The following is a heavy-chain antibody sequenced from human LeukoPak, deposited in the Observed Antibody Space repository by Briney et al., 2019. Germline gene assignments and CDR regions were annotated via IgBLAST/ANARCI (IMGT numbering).Heavy chain of an antibody. Sequence: PSDTLSLTCAVYGGSFSDYFWSWIRRPPGKGLEWIGEVNHTGSTNYNPSLKSRVTISVDTSKNQFSLKLSSVTAADTAVYYCARGTFYDSSGYYYVGAEGPFDYWGQGTLVTVSS. CDR1: GGSFSDYF. J-gene: IGHJ4*02. CDR2: VNHTGST. V-gene: IGHV4-34*01. CDR3: ARGTFYDSSGYYYVGAEGPFDY. D-gene: IGHD3-22*01.